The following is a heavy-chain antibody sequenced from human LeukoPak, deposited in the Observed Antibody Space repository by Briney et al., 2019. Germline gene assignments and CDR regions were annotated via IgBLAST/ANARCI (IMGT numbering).Heavy chain of an antibody. V-gene: IGHV3-23*01. CDR3: AKGSRIVGANFDY. J-gene: IGHJ4*02. CDR2: ISGSGGST. Sequence: GGSLRLSCAASVFTFSSYSMSWVRQAPWKGLEWVSAISGSGGSTYYADSVKGRFTISRDNSKNTLYLQMNSLRAEDTAVYYCAKGSRIVGANFDYWGQGTLVTVSS. D-gene: IGHD1-26*01. CDR1: VFTFSSYS.